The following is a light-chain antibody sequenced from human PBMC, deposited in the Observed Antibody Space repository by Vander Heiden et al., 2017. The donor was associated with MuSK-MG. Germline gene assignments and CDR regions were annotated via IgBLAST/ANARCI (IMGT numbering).Light chain of an antibody. J-gene: IGKJ3*01. V-gene: IGKV1-39*01. CDR2: AAS. CDR3: QQSDSTPQIT. Sequence: IQMTQSPSSLSASVGDRVTITCRASQSISSYLNWYQQKPGKAPKLLIYAASSLQSGVPSRFSGSGYGTDFTLTISSLQPEDFATYYCQQSDSTPQITFGHGTKVDIK. CDR1: QSISSY.